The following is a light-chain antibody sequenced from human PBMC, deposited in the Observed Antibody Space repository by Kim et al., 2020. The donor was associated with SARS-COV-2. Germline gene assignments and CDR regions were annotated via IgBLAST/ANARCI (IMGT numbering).Light chain of an antibody. CDR2: DVS. V-gene: IGLV2-14*01. Sequence: AYEYISWNQHHPDKAPKLMIYDVSERPSGVSNRFSGSKSGNTASLTISGLLAEDEADYYCGSYTGTRMLFGGGTKLTVL. CDR3: GSYTGTRML. CDR1: AYEY. J-gene: IGLJ3*02.